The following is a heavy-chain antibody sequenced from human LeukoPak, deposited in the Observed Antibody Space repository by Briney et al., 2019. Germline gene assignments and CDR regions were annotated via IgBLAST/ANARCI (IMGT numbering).Heavy chain of an antibody. CDR2: INPNSGGT. D-gene: IGHD2-2*01. CDR3: ARDLSVNIVVVPAAIVWFDP. J-gene: IGHJ5*02. Sequence: ASVKVSCKASGYTFTSYDINWVRQAPGQGLEWMGWINPNSGGTNYAQKFQGRVTMTRDTSISTAYMELSRLRSDDTAVYYCARDLSVNIVVVPAAIVWFDPWGQGTLVTVSS. V-gene: IGHV1-2*02. CDR1: GYTFTSYD.